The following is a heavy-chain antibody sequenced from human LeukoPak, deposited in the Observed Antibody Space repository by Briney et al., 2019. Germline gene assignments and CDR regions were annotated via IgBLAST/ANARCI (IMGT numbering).Heavy chain of an antibody. D-gene: IGHD3-22*01. CDR1: GFTFSSYS. V-gene: IGHV3-48*01. CDR3: ARNFHRRLYDSSAYYPY. Sequence: GGSLRLSCAASGFTFSSYSMNWVRQAPGKGLECVSYISSSSTTIYYADSVKGRFTISRDNAKNSLYLQMNSLRAEDTAVYYCARNFHRRLYDSSAYYPYWGQGTLVTVSS. J-gene: IGHJ4*02. CDR2: ISSSSTTI.